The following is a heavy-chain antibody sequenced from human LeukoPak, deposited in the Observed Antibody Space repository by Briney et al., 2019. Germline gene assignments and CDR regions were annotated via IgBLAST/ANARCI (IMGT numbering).Heavy chain of an antibody. CDR2: INDDGSDT. CDR3: VRGGPSTWS. D-gene: IGHD2-15*01. Sequence: GGSLRLSCAASGFTFKLYWMHWVRQVPGKRPVWVSRINDDGSDTIYADSVRGRFTISRDNAKNTVYLQMNNLRAEDTAVYYCVRGGPSTWSWGQGTLVTVSS. J-gene: IGHJ5*02. CDR1: GFTFKLYW. V-gene: IGHV3-74*01.